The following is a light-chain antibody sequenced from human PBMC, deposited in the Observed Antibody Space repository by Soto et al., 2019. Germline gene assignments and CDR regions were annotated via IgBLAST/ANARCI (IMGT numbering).Light chain of an antibody. CDR2: GAS. CDR1: QSVSSSY. V-gene: IGKV3-20*01. J-gene: IGKJ5*01. Sequence: EIVLTQSPGTLSLSPGERATLSCRASQSVSSSYLAWYQQKPGQAPRLLIYGASSRATGIPDRFSGSGSGTDFTLTISRLEPEDFAVYYCQQYGSSPRGIIFGQGTRLEIK. CDR3: QQYGSSPRGII.